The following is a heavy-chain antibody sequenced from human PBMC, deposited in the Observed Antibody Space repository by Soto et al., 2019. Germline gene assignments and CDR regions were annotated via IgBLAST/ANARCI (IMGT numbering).Heavy chain of an antibody. Sequence: QVQLVQSGAEVKKPGTSVKVSCKASGFTLINYGITWVRQAPGQGLEWMGWVSGYNRNTNYALKFEDRLAMTTDTSTNTAYMELRNLRLDDTAVYFCARERRWEPLPYWGQGTVVTVSS. D-gene: IGHD1-26*01. J-gene: IGHJ1*01. CDR2: VSGYNRNT. CDR3: ARERRWEPLPY. CDR1: GFTLINYG. V-gene: IGHV1-18*01.